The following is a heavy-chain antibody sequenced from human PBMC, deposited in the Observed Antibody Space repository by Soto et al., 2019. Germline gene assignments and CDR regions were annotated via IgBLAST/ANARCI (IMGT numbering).Heavy chain of an antibody. V-gene: IGHV3-21*01. J-gene: IGHJ4*02. CDR2: ISRSSSDI. CDR3: ARAPRGVTTVTTVDY. CDR1: GFTFSAYS. Sequence: GGSLRLSCAAIGFTFSAYSMNWVRQAPGKGLEWVSSISRSSSDIYYADSVKGRFTISRDNAKNSLYLQMNSLRAEDTAVYYCARAPRGVTTVTTVDYWGQGTLVTVSS. D-gene: IGHD4-17*01.